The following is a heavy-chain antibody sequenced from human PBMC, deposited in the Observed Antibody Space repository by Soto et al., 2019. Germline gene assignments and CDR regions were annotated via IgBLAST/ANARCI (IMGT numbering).Heavy chain of an antibody. Sequence: GGSLRLSCAASGFTFSSYSMNWVRQAPGKGLEWVSSISSSSSYIYYADSVKGRFTISRDNAKNSLYLQMNSLRAEDTAVYYCARDRYAPLLGLHDAFDIWGQGTMVTVSS. V-gene: IGHV3-21*01. CDR3: ARDRYAPLLGLHDAFDI. D-gene: IGHD7-27*01. CDR1: GFTFSSYS. CDR2: ISSSSSYI. J-gene: IGHJ3*02.